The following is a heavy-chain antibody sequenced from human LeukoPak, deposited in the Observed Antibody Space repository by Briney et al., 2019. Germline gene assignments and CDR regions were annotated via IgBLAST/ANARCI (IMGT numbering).Heavy chain of an antibody. CDR1: GFTFSSYS. J-gene: IGHJ4*02. CDR3: ARVLPHYYDSSGYYSDY. V-gene: IGHV3-48*01. D-gene: IGHD3-22*01. Sequence: PGGSLRLSCAASGFTFSSYSMNWVRQAPGKGLEWVSYISSSSSTIYYADSVKGRFTISRDNAKNSLYLQMNSLRAEDTAVYYCARVLPHYYDSSGYYSDYWGQGTLVTVSS. CDR2: ISSSSSTI.